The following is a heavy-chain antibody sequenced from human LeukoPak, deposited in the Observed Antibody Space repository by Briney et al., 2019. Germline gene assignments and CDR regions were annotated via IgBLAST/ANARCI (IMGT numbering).Heavy chain of an antibody. CDR2: ISWNSGSI. V-gene: IGHV3-9*01. CDR3: VRDVGWFHFDS. D-gene: IGHD2-15*01. Sequence: PGGSLRLSCAAPGFTFDDYAMHWVRQAPGKGLEWVSGISWNSGSIGYADSVKGRFTISRDNAKNSLYLQMNSLRVEDTAVYYCVRDVGWFHFDSWGQGTLVTVSS. J-gene: IGHJ4*02. CDR1: GFTFDDYA.